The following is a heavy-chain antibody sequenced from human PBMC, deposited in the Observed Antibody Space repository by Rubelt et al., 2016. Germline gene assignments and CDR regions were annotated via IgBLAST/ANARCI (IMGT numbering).Heavy chain of an antibody. D-gene: IGHD6-13*01. J-gene: IGHJ4*02. V-gene: IGHV1-3*01. Sequence: QVQLVQSGAEVKKPGASVKVSCKASGYTFTSYAMTWVRQAPGHRLERMGWNNAGNGNTNYAQKPQGRVTMTTDTSTSTAYMELRSLGSDDTAVYYWARDEPYSSSWYDYWGQGTLVTVSS. CDR2: NNAGNGNT. CDR3: ARDEPYSSSWYDY. CDR1: GYTFTSYA.